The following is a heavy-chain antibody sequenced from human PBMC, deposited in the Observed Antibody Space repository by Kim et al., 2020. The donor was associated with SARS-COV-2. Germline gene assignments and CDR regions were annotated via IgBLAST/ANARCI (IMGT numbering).Heavy chain of an antibody. V-gene: IGHV3-74*01. CDR2: INSDGSST. J-gene: IGHJ3*02. CDR3: ARSGYYDSSGYYEVFSAFDI. Sequence: GGSLRLSCAASGFTFSSYWMHWVRQAPGKGLVWVSRINSDGSSTSYADSVKGRFTISRDNAKNTLYLQMNSLRAEDTAVYYCARSGYYDSSGYYEVFSAFDIWGQGTMVTVSS. CDR1: GFTFSSYW. D-gene: IGHD3-22*01.